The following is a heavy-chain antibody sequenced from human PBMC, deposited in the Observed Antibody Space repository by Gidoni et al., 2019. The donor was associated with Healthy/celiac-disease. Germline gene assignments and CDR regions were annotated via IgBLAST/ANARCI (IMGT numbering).Heavy chain of an antibody. CDR1: GFIFSSYG. Sequence: QVQLVESGGGVVQPGRSLRLSCAASGFIFSSYGMHWVRQAPGKGLEWVAVIWYDGSNKYYADSVKGRFTISRDNSKNTLYLQMNSLRAEDTAVYYCARDRYYYDSSGYYSEDVWGQGTTVTVSS. V-gene: IGHV3-33*01. J-gene: IGHJ6*02. D-gene: IGHD3-22*01. CDR3: ARDRYYYDSSGYYSEDV. CDR2: IWYDGSNK.